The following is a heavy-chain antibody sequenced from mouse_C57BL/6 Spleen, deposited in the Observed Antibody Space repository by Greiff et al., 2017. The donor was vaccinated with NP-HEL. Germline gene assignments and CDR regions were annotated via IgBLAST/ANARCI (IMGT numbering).Heavy chain of an antibody. D-gene: IGHD2-5*01. V-gene: IGHV14-4*01. CDR3: TRGGYSNYVYAMDY. J-gene: IGHJ4*01. Sequence: VQLQQSGAELVRPGASVKLSCTASGFNIKDDYMHWVKQRPEQGLEWIGWIDPENGDTEYASKFQGKATITADTSSNTAYLQLSSLTSEDTAVYYCTRGGYSNYVYAMDYWGQGTSVTVSS. CDR2: IDPENGDT. CDR1: GFNIKDDY.